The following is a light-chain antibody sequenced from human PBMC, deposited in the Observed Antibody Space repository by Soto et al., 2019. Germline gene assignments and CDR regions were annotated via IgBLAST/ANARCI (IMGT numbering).Light chain of an antibody. CDR3: QQYNNWPRT. V-gene: IGKV3-15*01. CDR2: GAS. J-gene: IGKJ1*01. CDR1: QSVSSN. Sequence: EIVMTQSPATPSVSPGERATLSCRASQSVSSNLAWYQQKPGQAPRLLIYGASTRAAGIPARFSGSGSGTEFTLTISSLRSEDFAVYYCQQYNNWPRTFGQGTKVNIK.